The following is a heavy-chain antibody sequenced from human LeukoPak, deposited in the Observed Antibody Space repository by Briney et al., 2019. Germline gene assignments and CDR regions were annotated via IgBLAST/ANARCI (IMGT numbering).Heavy chain of an antibody. CDR3: AREMTTVTTGVLVAYGMDV. J-gene: IGHJ6*02. Sequence: ASVKVSCMASGYTFIDYGISWVRQAPGQGLEWMGWISAYNGSTNYAQKLQGRVTMTTDTSTSTAYMELRSLRSDETAVYYCAREMTTVTTGVLVAYGMDVWGQGTTVTVSS. V-gene: IGHV1-18*01. CDR2: ISAYNGST. D-gene: IGHD4-17*01. CDR1: GYTFIDYG.